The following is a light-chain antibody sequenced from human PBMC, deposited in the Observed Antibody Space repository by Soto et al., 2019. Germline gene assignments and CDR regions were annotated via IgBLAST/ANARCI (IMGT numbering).Light chain of an antibody. J-gene: IGKJ1*01. CDR1: QSVSIY. CDR3: QQYSKWPRT. V-gene: IGKV3-15*01. Sequence: EIVLTQSPATLSLSPGETATLSCRASQSVSIYLAWYQQKPGHSPRLLIYDASTRATDIPARFSGSGSGTEFTLTISSLQSEDFAVYFCQQYSKWPRTFGRGTKVEIK. CDR2: DAS.